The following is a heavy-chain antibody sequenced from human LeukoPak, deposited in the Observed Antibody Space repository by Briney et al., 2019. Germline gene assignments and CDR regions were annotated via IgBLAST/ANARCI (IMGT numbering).Heavy chain of an antibody. Sequence: GASVKVSCKASGYTFTGYYMHWVRQAPGQGLEWMGWINPNSGGTNYAQKFQGRVTMTRDTSISTAYMELSSLRSEDTAVYYCATLVGNGYYWGQGTLVTVSS. CDR3: ATLVGNGYY. CDR2: INPNSGGT. J-gene: IGHJ4*02. CDR1: GYTFTGYY. V-gene: IGHV1-2*02. D-gene: IGHD2-15*01.